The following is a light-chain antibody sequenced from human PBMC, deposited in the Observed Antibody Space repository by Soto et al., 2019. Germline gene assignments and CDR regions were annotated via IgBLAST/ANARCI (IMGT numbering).Light chain of an antibody. J-gene: IGKJ2*01. CDR1: QRISTY. CDR2: AAS. CDR3: QQSYITPDP. Sequence: DIQMTQSPSSLSASVGDRVTITCRASQRISTYLNWYQQKPGKAPKLLIYAASSLQSGFPSRCSGSGSGTDFTLTISSQQPEDFATYYCQQSYITPDPFGQGTKREIK. V-gene: IGKV1-39*01.